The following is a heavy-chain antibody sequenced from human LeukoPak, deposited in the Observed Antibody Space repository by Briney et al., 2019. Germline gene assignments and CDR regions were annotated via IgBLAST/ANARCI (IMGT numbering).Heavy chain of an antibody. D-gene: IGHD3-10*01. CDR2: ISYDGSNK. CDR1: GFTFSGYA. CDR3: AKDFYYGSEDYYYYGMDV. J-gene: IGHJ6*02. Sequence: GGSLRLSCAASGFTFSGYAMHWVRQAPGKGLEWVAVISYDGSNKYYADSVKGRFTISRDNSKNTLYLQMNSLRAEDTAVYYCAKDFYYGSEDYYYYGMDVWGQGTTVTVSS. V-gene: IGHV3-30*04.